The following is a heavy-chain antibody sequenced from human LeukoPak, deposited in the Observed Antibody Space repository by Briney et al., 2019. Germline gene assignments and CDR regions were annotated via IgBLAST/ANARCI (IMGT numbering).Heavy chain of an antibody. Sequence: ASVKVSCKASGYTFTSYDINWVRQAPGQGLEWMGWISAYNGNTNYAQKLQGRVTMTTDTSTSTAYMELRSLRSDDTAVYYCAREPQPYYYDSSGYFNAPDYWGQGTLVTVSS. CDR3: AREPQPYYYDSSGYFNAPDY. V-gene: IGHV1-18*01. D-gene: IGHD3-22*01. CDR2: ISAYNGNT. J-gene: IGHJ4*02. CDR1: GYTFTSYD.